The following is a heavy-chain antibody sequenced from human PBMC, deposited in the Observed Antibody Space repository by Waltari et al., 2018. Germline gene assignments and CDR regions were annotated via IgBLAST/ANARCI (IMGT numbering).Heavy chain of an antibody. CDR3: AIVILPAALGAFDI. CDR1: GFKSIDYF. CDR2: SKCRKGGT. Sequence: QVQLVQSGAEVKKTWASVTVSCKASGFKSIDYFIHWVRQAPGQGLEWMRGSKCRKGGTDYAQHVQGRVSMTRDTSISTAYMDLSRLTYDDTGLYLCAIVILPAALGAFDIWGQGTMVTVSS. D-gene: IGHD2-2*01. J-gene: IGHJ3*02. V-gene: IGHV1-2*02.